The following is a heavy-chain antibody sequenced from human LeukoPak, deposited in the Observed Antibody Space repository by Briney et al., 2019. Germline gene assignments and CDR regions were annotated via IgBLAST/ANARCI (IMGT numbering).Heavy chain of an antibody. D-gene: IGHD5-18*01. CDR1: GFIFSSYE. Sequence: PGGSLRLSCAASGFIFSSYEMNWIRQAPGKGLEWVAYISSIGSSQSYADSVKGRFTISRDNDQNSVFLQMNTLRAEDTAVYYCAKAERGYSYGPLKAFDYWGQGTLVTVSS. J-gene: IGHJ4*02. V-gene: IGHV3-48*03. CDR2: ISSIGSSQ. CDR3: AKAERGYSYGPLKAFDY.